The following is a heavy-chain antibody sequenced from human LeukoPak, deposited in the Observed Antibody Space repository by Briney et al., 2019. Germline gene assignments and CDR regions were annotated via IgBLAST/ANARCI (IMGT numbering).Heavy chain of an antibody. J-gene: IGHJ3*02. CDR1: GGSISSYY. CDR3: ARDRGHPGPASDI. V-gene: IGHV4-59*01. Sequence: SETLSLTCTVSGGSISSYYWSWIRQPPGKGLEWIGYIYYSGSTNYNPSLKSRVTISVDTSKNQFSLKLSSVTAADTAVYYCARDRGHPGPASDIWGQGTMVTVSS. CDR2: IYYSGST. D-gene: IGHD5-24*01.